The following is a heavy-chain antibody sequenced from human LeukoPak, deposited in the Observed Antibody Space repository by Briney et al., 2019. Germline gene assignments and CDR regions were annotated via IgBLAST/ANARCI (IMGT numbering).Heavy chain of an antibody. CDR1: GGSISSYW. J-gene: IGHJ4*02. V-gene: IGHV4-59*01. CDR2: IYHTGST. CDR3: ARRGRNSSGWQDYL. Sequence: SETLSLNCSVSGGSISSYWWSWIRQPPGKGLEWIANIYHTGSTNYNPSLSSRVSISIDTAKNQFSLKLTSVTAADTAVYYCARRGRNSSGWQDYLWGQGTLVTVSS. D-gene: IGHD6-25*01.